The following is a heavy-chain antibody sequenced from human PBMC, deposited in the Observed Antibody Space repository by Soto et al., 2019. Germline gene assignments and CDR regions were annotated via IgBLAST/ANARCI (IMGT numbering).Heavy chain of an antibody. J-gene: IGHJ4*02. Sequence: ASVKVSCKASGYTFTGYYVHWVRQAPGQGLEWLGWIKPDSGGTSYAQNFQGRVTMTRDTSINTAYMELSGLRSDDTAVYYCARDRLHYDSAGRNFDSWGQGTLVTVSS. CDR2: IKPDSGGT. CDR1: GYTFTGYY. V-gene: IGHV1-2*02. CDR3: ARDRLHYDSAGRNFDS. D-gene: IGHD3-22*01.